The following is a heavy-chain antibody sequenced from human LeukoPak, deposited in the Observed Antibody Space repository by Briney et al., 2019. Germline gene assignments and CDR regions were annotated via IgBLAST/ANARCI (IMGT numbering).Heavy chain of an antibody. Sequence: SVKVSCKASGGTFSSYAISWVRQAPGQGLEWMGGIIPIFGTASYAQKFQGRVTITTDESTSTAYMELSNLRSEDTAVYYCARVNYYDSSGYEENAEYFQHWGQGTLVTVSS. J-gene: IGHJ1*01. CDR2: IIPIFGTA. CDR1: GGTFSSYA. D-gene: IGHD3-22*01. CDR3: ARVNYYDSSGYEENAEYFQH. V-gene: IGHV1-69*05.